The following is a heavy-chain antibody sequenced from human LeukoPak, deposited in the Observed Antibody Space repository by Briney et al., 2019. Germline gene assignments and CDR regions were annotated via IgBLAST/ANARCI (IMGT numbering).Heavy chain of an antibody. CDR2: INTNTGNP. CDR3: ARAPLSIDSRATIPLFDY. Sequence: GASLKVSCKASGYTFTSYAMNWVRQAPGQGLEWMGWINTNTGNPTYAQGFTGRFVFSLDTSVSTAYLQISSLKAEDTAVYYCARAPLSIDSRATIPLFDYWGQGTLVTVSS. J-gene: IGHJ4*02. CDR1: GYTFTSYA. V-gene: IGHV7-4-1*02. D-gene: IGHD5-24*01.